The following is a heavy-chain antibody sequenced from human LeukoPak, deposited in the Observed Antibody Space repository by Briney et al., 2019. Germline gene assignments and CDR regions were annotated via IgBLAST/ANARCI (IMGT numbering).Heavy chain of an antibody. J-gene: IGHJ5*02. Sequence: SETLSLTCTVSGGSISSSSYYWGWIRQPPGKGLEWIGSIYYSGSTYYNPSLKSRVTISVDTSKNQFSLKLSSVTAADTAVYYCAGGFSGSQPVTWFDPWGQGTLVTVSS. D-gene: IGHD1-26*01. CDR2: IYYSGST. CDR1: GGSISSSSYY. V-gene: IGHV4-39*01. CDR3: AGGFSGSQPVTWFDP.